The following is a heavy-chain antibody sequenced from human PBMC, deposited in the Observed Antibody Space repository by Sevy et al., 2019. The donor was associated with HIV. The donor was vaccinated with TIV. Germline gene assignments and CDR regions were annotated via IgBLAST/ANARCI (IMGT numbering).Heavy chain of an antibody. Sequence: SETLSLTCTVSGGSISSSSYYWGWIRQPPGKGLEWIGSIYYSGSTYSNPSLKSRVTISVDTSKNQFSLKLSSVTAADTAVYYCARQAIFGVVTAYYYYGMDVWGQGTTVTVSS. CDR1: GGSISSSSYY. J-gene: IGHJ6*02. D-gene: IGHD3-3*01. CDR2: IYYSGST. CDR3: ARQAIFGVVTAYYYYGMDV. V-gene: IGHV4-39*01.